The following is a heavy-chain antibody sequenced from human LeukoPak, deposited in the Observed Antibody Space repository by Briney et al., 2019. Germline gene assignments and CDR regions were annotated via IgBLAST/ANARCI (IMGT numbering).Heavy chain of an antibody. CDR1: GFIVSSNY. CDR3: AKTVSGQLVYYFDY. CDR2: IYSGGST. J-gene: IGHJ4*02. V-gene: IGHV3-53*05. Sequence: GGSLRLSCAASGFIVSSNYMSWVRQAPGKGLEWVSIIYSGGSTYYADSVKGRFTISRDNSKNTLYLQMNSLRAEDTALYYCAKTVSGQLVYYFDYWGQGTLVTVSS. D-gene: IGHD6-13*01.